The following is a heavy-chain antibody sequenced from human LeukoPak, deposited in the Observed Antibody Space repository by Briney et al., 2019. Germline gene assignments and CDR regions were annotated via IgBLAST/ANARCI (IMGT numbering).Heavy chain of an antibody. CDR2: INPSDDST. CDR3: ARAYYESSAYRHAVYIDY. V-gene: IGHV1-46*02. Sequence: ASVKVSCKASGYTFNSSYMHWVRQAPGQGLEWMGIINPSDDSTRYAQKFQGRVTMTKDTSTNTVYMHLSSLSSDDTAVYYCARAYYESSAYRHAVYIDYWGQGTLVTVSS. D-gene: IGHD3-22*01. CDR1: GYTFNSSY. J-gene: IGHJ4*02.